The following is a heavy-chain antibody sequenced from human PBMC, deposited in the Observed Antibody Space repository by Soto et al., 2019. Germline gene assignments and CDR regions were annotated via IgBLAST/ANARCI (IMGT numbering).Heavy chain of an antibody. CDR3: ARAIRGYGAYGGY. J-gene: IGHJ4*02. D-gene: IGHD5-12*01. Sequence: QVQLVESXXXXXXXXXXLRLSCAASGFTFSDYYMSWIRQTPGKGLEWLSYITESGHAAEYADSVRGRFTISRDNNKNSLYLQMNSLRVDDTGVYYCARAIRGYGAYGGYLGQGTLVTVSS. CDR1: GFTFSDYY. CDR2: ITESGHAA. V-gene: IGHV3-11*04.